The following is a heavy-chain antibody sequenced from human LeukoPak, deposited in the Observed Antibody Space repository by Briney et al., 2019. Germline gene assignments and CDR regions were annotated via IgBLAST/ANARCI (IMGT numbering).Heavy chain of an antibody. D-gene: IGHD3/OR15-3a*01. CDR1: GYSFTSFG. Sequence: ASVKVSCKASGYSFTSFGISWVRQAPGQGLEWMGWISAYNGNTRSAQKFQGRVTMTTDTSTSTAYMELRSLRFDDTAVFYCVRDLGVDTSMIFFDFWGQGTTVTVFS. J-gene: IGHJ6*02. CDR3: VRDLGVDTSMIFFDF. CDR2: ISAYNGNT. V-gene: IGHV1-18*01.